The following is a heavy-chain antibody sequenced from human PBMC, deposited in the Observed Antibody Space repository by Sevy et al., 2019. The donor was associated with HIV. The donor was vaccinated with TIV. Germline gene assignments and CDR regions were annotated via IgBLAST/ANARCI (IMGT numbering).Heavy chain of an antibody. CDR1: DGSFSGYY. CDR2: INESGIT. Sequence: SETLSLTCAVHDGSFSGYYWNWIRQLPGKGLEWIGEINESGITYYNPSLKCRVTISVDTSKKQISLKLNSVTAMDSAVYFCARSPPVVVSPGASSWFVPWGQGTLVTVSS. CDR3: ARSPPVVVSPGASSWFVP. V-gene: IGHV4-34*01. J-gene: IGHJ5*02. D-gene: IGHD2-2*01.